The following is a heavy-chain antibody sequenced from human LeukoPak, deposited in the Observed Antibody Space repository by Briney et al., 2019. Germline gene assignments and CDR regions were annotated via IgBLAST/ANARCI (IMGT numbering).Heavy chain of an antibody. Sequence: SETLSLTCTVSGGSISSGSYYWSWIRQPAGKGLERIGRIYNSGSTNYNPSLNSRFTISVDTSKNQFSLKMSSVTAADTAVYYCAREVYCGGDCHTPAEYFQHWGQGTLVTVSS. CDR1: GGSISSGSYY. V-gene: IGHV4-61*02. D-gene: IGHD2-21*01. CDR2: IYNSGST. CDR3: AREVYCGGDCHTPAEYFQH. J-gene: IGHJ1*01.